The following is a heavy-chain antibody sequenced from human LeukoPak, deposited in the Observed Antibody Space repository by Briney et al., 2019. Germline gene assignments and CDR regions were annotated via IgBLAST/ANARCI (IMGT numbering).Heavy chain of an antibody. J-gene: IGHJ5*02. D-gene: IGHD5-24*01. V-gene: IGHV3-23*01. CDR2: ISGSGGST. Sequence: PGGSLRLFCAASGFTFSSYAMSWVRQAPGKGLKWFSAISGSGGSTYYADSVKGRFTISRDNSKNTLYLQMNSLRAEDTAVYYCAKADDPYNWFDPWGQGTLVTVSS. CDR3: AKADDPYNWFDP. CDR1: GFTFSSYA.